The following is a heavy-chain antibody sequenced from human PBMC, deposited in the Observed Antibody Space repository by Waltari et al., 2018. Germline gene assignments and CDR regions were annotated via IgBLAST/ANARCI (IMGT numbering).Heavy chain of an antibody. Sequence: QVQLVESGGGVVQPGRSLRLSCAASGFTFSSYAMHWVRQAPGKGLEWVAVISYDGSNKYYADSVKGRFTISRDNSKNTLYLQMNSLRAEDTAVYYCAGGHYYYMDVWGKGTTVTISS. D-gene: IGHD3-16*01. V-gene: IGHV3-30-3*01. CDR1: GFTFSSYA. CDR2: ISYDGSNK. J-gene: IGHJ6*03. CDR3: AGGHYYYMDV.